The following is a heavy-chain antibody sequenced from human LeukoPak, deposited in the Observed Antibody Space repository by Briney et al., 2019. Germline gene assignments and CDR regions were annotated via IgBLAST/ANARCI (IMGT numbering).Heavy chain of an antibody. CDR3: ARDALCGGDCYSGGFDY. D-gene: IGHD2-21*02. CDR2: INPSGGST. CDR1: GYTFTSYY. V-gene: IGHV1-46*01. J-gene: IGHJ4*02. Sequence: ASVKVSCKASGYTFTSYYMHWVRQAPGQGLEWMGIINPSGGSTSYAQKFQGRVTMTRDTSTSTVYMELSSLRSEDTAVYYCARDALCGGDCYSGGFDYWGQGTLVTVSS.